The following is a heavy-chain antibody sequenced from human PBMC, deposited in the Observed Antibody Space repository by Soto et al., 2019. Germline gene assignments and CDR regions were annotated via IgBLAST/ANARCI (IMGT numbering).Heavy chain of an antibody. J-gene: IGHJ4*02. Sequence: EVQLLESGGGLVQPGGSLRLSCAASGFTFSSYAMSWVRQAPGKGLEWVSAISGSGGSTYYADSVKGRFTISRDNSKNTLYLQMNSMTADNTVVYYCAKDGRDYYDRSGYYYWCYWGQGTTVTVSS. CDR2: ISGSGGST. CDR1: GFTFSSYA. D-gene: IGHD3-22*01. V-gene: IGHV3-23*01. CDR3: AKDGRDYYDRSGYYYWCY.